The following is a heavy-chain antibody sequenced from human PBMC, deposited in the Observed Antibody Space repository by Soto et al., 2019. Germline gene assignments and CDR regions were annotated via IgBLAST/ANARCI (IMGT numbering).Heavy chain of an antibody. J-gene: IGHJ4*02. Sequence: VKVSSKARRYSFNCNSMQLPRQAHGQWLECIGLINPNNGCTNYAQKFQGRVTMTRDTSISTAYMDLSRLRSDDTAVYYCAMQRGGVVYWRQGTLVTVSS. V-gene: IGHV1-2*02. CDR2: INPNNGCT. D-gene: IGHD6-25*01. CDR3: AMQRGGVVY. CDR1: RYSFNCNS.